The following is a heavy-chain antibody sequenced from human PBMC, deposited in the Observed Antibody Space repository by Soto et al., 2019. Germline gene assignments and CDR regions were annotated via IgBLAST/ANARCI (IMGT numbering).Heavy chain of an antibody. CDR2: ISGSGGST. J-gene: IGHJ4*02. D-gene: IGHD6-13*01. CDR3: AKDEWGSSWFRYYFDY. CDR1: GFTFSSYA. Sequence: GGSLRLSCAASGFTFSSYAMSWVRQAPGKGLEWVSAISGSGGSTYYADSVKGRFTISRDNSKNTLYLQMNSLRAEDTAVYYCAKDEWGSSWFRYYFDYWGQGTMVPAS. V-gene: IGHV3-23*01.